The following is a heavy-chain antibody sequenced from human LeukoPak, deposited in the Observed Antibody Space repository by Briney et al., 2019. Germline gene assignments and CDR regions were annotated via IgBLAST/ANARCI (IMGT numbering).Heavy chain of an antibody. Sequence: GGSLRLSCAASGFTFNSFFLNWVRLTPGRELEWVACISQDGSETFYMDSVRGRFTISRDNTKNSLYLQKDSLRAEDTAVYFCVRDLGHSRHYFEYWGQGALVTVSS. CDR1: GFTFNSFF. J-gene: IGHJ4*02. CDR3: VRDLGHSRHYFEY. CDR2: ISQDGSET. V-gene: IGHV3-7*01. D-gene: IGHD7-27*01.